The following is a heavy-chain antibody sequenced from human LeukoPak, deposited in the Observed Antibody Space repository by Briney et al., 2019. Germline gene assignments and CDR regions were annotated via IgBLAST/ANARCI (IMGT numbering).Heavy chain of an antibody. D-gene: IGHD2-2*01. CDR3: ARVSSTSWSNWFDP. Sequence: ASVKVSCKASGYTFTRYGISWVRQAPGQGLEWMGWISAYNGNTNYAQKLQGRVTMTTDTSTSTAYMELRSLRSDDTAVYYCARVSSTSWSNWFDPWGQGTLVTVSS. J-gene: IGHJ5*02. CDR2: ISAYNGNT. CDR1: GYTFTRYG. V-gene: IGHV1-18*01.